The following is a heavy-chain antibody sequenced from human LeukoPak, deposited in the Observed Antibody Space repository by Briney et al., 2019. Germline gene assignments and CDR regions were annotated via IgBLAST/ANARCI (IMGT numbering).Heavy chain of an antibody. J-gene: IGHJ4*02. V-gene: IGHV1-18*01. D-gene: IGHD3-22*01. CDR3: ARDVSHRHYYDSSGYYKLFNY. CDR1: GYTFSSYG. CDR2: ISAYNGNA. Sequence: GASVKVSCKASGYTFSSYGISWVRQAPGQGLEWMGWISAYNGNANYAQKLQGRVTMTTDTSTSTAYMELRSLRSDDTAVYYCARDVSHRHYYDSSGYYKLFNYWGQGTLVTVSS.